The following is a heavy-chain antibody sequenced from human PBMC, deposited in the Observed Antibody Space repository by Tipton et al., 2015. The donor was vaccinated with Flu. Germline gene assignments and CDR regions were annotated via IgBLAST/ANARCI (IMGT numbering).Heavy chain of an antibody. CDR3: ARAINSAFDI. V-gene: IGHV4-38-2*02. D-gene: IGHD5-24*01. J-gene: IGHJ3*02. CDR1: GHSINSDYY. CDR2: IYHSGTT. Sequence: TLSLTCTVSGHSINSDYYWGWIRQPPGKGLEWIATIYHSGTTYYNPSLKSRVSMSVDTSKNQFSLRLNSVTAADTAVYYCARAINSAFDIWGQGTMVTVS.